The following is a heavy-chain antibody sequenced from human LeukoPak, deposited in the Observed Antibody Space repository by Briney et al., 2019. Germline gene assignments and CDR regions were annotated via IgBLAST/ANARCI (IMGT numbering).Heavy chain of an antibody. CDR1: GYSFTSYW. CDR2: IYPHDSDT. V-gene: IGHV5-51*01. CDR3: ARPARPSTWFVDAFDI. Sequence: GESLKISCKGSGYSFTSYWIGWVRQMPGKGLEWMGIIYPHDSDTTYSPSFQGQVTISADKSISTAYLQWSSLKASDTAMYYCARPARPSTWFVDAFDIWGQGTMVTVSS. J-gene: IGHJ3*02. D-gene: IGHD3-10*01.